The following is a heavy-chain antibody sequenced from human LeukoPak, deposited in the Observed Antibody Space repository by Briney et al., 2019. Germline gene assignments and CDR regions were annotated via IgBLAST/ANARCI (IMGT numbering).Heavy chain of an antibody. CDR3: AGRYYDLLTGYHDAFDI. CDR2: ISSSGNSI. CDR1: GFKFSDYS. V-gene: IGHV3-11*01. Sequence: GGSLRLSCAASGFKFSDYSMSWIRQAPGKGLEWVSYISSSGNSIYYADSVKGRFTISRDNAKNSLYLQMNSLRVEDTAVYYCAGRYYDLLTGYHDAFDIWGQGTMVTVSS. J-gene: IGHJ3*02. D-gene: IGHD3-9*01.